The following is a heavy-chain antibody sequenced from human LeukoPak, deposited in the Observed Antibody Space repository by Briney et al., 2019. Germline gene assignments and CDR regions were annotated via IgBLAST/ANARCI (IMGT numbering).Heavy chain of an antibody. V-gene: IGHV3-48*03. D-gene: IGHD1-20*01. Sequence: GGSLRLSCAASGFTFSSYEMNWVRQAPGKGLEWVSYISSSGSTIYYADSVKGRFTISRDNSKNTLYLQMNSLRAEDTAVYYCARDLSTAVTGTTGDDYWGQGTLVTVSS. CDR3: ARDLSTAVTGTTGDDY. CDR2: ISSSGSTI. CDR1: GFTFSSYE. J-gene: IGHJ4*02.